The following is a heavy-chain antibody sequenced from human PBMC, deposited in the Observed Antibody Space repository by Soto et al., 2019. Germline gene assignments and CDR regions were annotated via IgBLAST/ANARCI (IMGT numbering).Heavy chain of an antibody. Sequence: QVQLVQSGAEVKKPGASVKVSCKASGYTFTSHDINWMRQATGQGLEWMGWMNPNSGHTNYAQKFXXRXTMTRDTSISTAYMELTNLRSEDTAIYYCASDMSTTWGQGTLVTVSS. CDR3: ASDMSTT. CDR2: MNPNSGHT. CDR1: GYTFTSHD. J-gene: IGHJ5*02. V-gene: IGHV1-8*01. D-gene: IGHD2-2*01.